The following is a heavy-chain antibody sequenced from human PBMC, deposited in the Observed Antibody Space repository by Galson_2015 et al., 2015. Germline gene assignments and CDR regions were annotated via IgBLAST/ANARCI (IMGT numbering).Heavy chain of an antibody. J-gene: IGHJ6*02. CDR1: GFTFSSYW. Sequence: SLRLSCAASGFTFSSYWTHWVRQAPGKGLVWVSRINSDGSSTSYADSVKGRFTISRDNAKNTLYLQMNSLRAEDTAVYYCARDEMDDYYYGMDVWGQGTTVTVSS. CDR2: INSDGSST. V-gene: IGHV3-74*01. CDR3: ARDEMDDYYYGMDV. D-gene: IGHD2-8*01.